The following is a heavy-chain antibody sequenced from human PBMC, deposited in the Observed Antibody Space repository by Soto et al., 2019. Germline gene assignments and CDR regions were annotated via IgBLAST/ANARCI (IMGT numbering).Heavy chain of an antibody. CDR1: GFTFSNAW. CDR3: TTDPLDYSNYVTLGY. D-gene: IGHD4-4*01. J-gene: IGHJ4*02. V-gene: IGHV3-15*01. Sequence: EVQLVESGGGLVKPGGSLRLSCAASGFTFSNAWMSWVRQAPGKGLEWVGRIKSKTDGGTTDYAAPVKGRFTISRDDSKNTLYPQMNSLKTEDAAVYYCTTDPLDYSNYVTLGYWGQGTLVTVSS. CDR2: IKSKTDGGTT.